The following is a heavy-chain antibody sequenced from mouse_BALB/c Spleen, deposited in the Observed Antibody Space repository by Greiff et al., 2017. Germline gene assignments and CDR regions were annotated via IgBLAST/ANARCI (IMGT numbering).Heavy chain of an antibody. J-gene: IGHJ1*01. Sequence: VQLQQSGPGLVQPSQSLSITCTVSGFSLTSYGVHWVRQSPGKGLEWLGVIWSGGSTDYNAAFISRLSISKDNSKSQVFFKMNSLQADDTARYYCARNTRNWCIDVWGAGTTVTVSS. V-gene: IGHV2-4-1*01. CDR3: ARNTRNWCIDV. CDR1: GFSLTSYG. CDR2: IWSGGST. D-gene: IGHD2-12*01.